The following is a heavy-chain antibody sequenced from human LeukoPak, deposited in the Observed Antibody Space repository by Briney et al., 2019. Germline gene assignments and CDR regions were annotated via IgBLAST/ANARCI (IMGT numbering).Heavy chain of an antibody. CDR3: ARLRRNSDRSGFYYYYDN. V-gene: IGHV3-21*01. J-gene: IGHJ4*02. CDR1: GFTFSSYS. Sequence: GGSLRLSCAASGFTFSSYSFNWVRQAPGKGLEWVSSINTVASYIYYADSVRGRFTISRDNAENSLWLQMNGLRAKDSAVYYCARLRRNSDRSGFYYYYDNWGQGTLVTVSS. D-gene: IGHD3-22*01. CDR2: INTVASYI.